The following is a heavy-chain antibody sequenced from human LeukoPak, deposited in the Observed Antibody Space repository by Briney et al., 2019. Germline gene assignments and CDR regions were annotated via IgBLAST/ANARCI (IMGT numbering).Heavy chain of an antibody. CDR3: ARYYDISRRSDP. V-gene: IGHV3-7*01. D-gene: IGHD3-9*01. CDR1: GFTFSSFL. J-gene: IGHJ5*02. Sequence: SGGSLRLSCAASGFTFSSFLMSWVRQGPGKGLEWVANIKQDGSEKYYVDSVKGRFTISRDNAKNSLYLQMNSLRAEDTAVYYCARYYDISRRSDPWGQGTLVTVSS. CDR2: IKQDGSEK.